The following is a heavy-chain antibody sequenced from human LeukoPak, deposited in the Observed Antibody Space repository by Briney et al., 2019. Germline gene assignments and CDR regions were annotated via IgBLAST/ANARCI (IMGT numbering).Heavy chain of an antibody. CDR3: AKFPRVVVVPAALYFDY. CDR2: ISGSGGST. D-gene: IGHD2-2*01. Sequence: GGSLRLSCAASGFTFSSYAMSWVRQAPGKGLEWVSAISGSGGSTYYADSVKGRFTISRDNSRNTLYLQMNSLRAEDTAVYYCAKFPRVVVVPAALYFDYWGQGTLVTVSS. V-gene: IGHV3-23*01. CDR1: GFTFSSYA. J-gene: IGHJ4*02.